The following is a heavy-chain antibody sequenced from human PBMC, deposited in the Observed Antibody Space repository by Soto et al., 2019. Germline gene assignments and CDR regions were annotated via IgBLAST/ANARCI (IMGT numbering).Heavy chain of an antibody. J-gene: IGHJ6*02. V-gene: IGHV3-30*18. CDR1: GFTFSSYG. CDR2: ISYDGSNK. Sequence: GGSLRLSCAASGFTFSSYGMHWVRQAPGKGLEWVAVISYDGSNKYYADSVKGRFTISRDNSKNTLYLQMNSLRAEDTAVYYCAKEAQEYCSGGSCYSRGGYYYYGMDVWGQGTTVTVSS. CDR3: AKEAQEYCSGGSCYSRGGYYYYGMDV. D-gene: IGHD2-15*01.